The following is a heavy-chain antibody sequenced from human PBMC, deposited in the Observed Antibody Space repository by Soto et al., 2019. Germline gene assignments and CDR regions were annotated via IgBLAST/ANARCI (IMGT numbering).Heavy chain of an antibody. CDR2: IIPIFGTA. V-gene: IGHV1-69*13. D-gene: IGHD5-18*01. CDR3: AREGGYRYGLDNYYGMDV. J-gene: IGHJ6*02. CDR1: GGTFSSYA. Sequence: ASVKVSCKASGGTFSSYAISWVRQAPGQGLEWMGGIIPIFGTANYAQKFQGRVTITADESTSTAYMELSSLRSEDTAVYYCAREGGYRYGLDNYYGMDVWGQGTTVTVSS.